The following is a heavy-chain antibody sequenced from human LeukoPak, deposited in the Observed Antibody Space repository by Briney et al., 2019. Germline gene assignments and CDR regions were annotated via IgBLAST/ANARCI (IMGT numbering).Heavy chain of an antibody. J-gene: IGHJ4*02. Sequence: PSQTLSLTCAVSGGSISGGGFSWSWIRQPPGKGLEWIGYIYYSGSTNYNPSLKSRVTISVDTSKNQFSLKLSSVTAADTAVYYCARVKGWNDASAAFDYWGQGTLVTVSS. D-gene: IGHD1-1*01. CDR1: GGSISGGGFS. V-gene: IGHV4-61*08. CDR2: IYYSGST. CDR3: ARVKGWNDASAAFDY.